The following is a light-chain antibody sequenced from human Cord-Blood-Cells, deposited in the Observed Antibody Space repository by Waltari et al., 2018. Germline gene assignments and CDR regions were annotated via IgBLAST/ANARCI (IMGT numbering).Light chain of an antibody. V-gene: IGLV2-23*01. CDR3: CSYAGSSTYVV. CDR1: SSDVGSYNL. J-gene: IGLJ2*01. CDR2: EGS. Sequence: QSALTQPASVSGSPGQSITISCPGTSSDVGSYNLLSWYQPPPGKAPKLRIYEGSKRPSGVSNRFSGSKSGNTASLTISGLQAEDEADYYCCSYAGSSTYVVFGGGTKLTVL.